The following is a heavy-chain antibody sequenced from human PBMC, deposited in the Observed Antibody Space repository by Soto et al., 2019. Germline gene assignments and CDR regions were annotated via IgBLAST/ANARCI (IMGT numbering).Heavy chain of an antibody. CDR2: MNPNSGNT. CDR3: ASEDYHDLRSGYCKGTWFHP. CDR1: GYTPNSHD. D-gene: IGHD3-3*01. J-gene: IGHJ5*02. V-gene: IGHV1-8*01. Sequence: ALVEVPRKASGYTPNSHDIKWVGQATGQGLEWMGWMNPNSGNTGYAQKYQGRATMTRNTSISTAYMELSSLRSEDTAVYYCASEDYHDLRSGYCKGTWFHPWG.